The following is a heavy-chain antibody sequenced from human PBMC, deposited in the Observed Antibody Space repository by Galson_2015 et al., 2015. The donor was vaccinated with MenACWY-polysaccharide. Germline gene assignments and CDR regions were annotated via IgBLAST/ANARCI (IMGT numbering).Heavy chain of an antibody. D-gene: IGHD1-14*01. CDR2: IYSSGHT. J-gene: IGHJ6*02. Sequence: SLRLSCAASGLIVRANDMAWFRQPPGKGLEWVSTIYSSGHTYYADSVKGRFNTSRDNSKNTLYLQMNSLRDADMVMYYCARHRPRGNGMDVWGQGTMVTVSS. CDR3: ARHRPRGNGMDV. CDR1: GLIVRAND. V-gene: IGHV3-66*04.